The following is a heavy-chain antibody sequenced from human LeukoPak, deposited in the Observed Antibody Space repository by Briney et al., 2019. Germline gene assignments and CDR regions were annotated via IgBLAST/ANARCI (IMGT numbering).Heavy chain of an antibody. Sequence: GGSLRLSCAASGFTFSSYAMHWVRQAPGKGLEWVAVISYDGSNKYYADPAKGRFTVSRNNSKNTVYLQMNSLRAEDTAVYYCAKGGISWNRDFDHWGQGTRVTVS. D-gene: IGHD6-13*01. CDR1: GFTFSSYA. V-gene: IGHV3-30*04. CDR2: ISYDGSNK. CDR3: AKGGISWNRDFDH. J-gene: IGHJ4*02.